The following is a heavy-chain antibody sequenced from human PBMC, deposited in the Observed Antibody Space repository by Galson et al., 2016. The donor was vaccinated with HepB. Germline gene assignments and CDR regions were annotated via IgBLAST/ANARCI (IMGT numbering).Heavy chain of an antibody. CDR3: ARDDDYVWGTYRYTRTVPQYYFDY. Sequence: SLRLSCAASGFTFSYYAIHWVRQAPGKGLEWVAVLSFDGSNNFYADSVKGRFTISRDNSKNTLYLQMNSLRAEDTAVYYCARDDDYVWGTYRYTRTVPQYYFDYWGQGTLVTVSS. CDR2: LSFDGSNN. CDR1: GFTFSYYA. D-gene: IGHD3-16*02. V-gene: IGHV3-30-3*01. J-gene: IGHJ4*02.